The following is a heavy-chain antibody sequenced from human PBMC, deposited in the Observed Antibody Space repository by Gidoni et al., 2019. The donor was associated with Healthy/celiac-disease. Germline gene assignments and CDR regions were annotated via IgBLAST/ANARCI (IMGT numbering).Heavy chain of an antibody. CDR2: IKSKTDGGTT. J-gene: IGHJ6*03. CDR1: GFTFSNAW. Sequence: EVQLVESGGGLVKPGGSLRLSCAASGFTFSNAWMSWVRQAPGKGLEWVGRIKSKTDGGTTDYAAPVKGRFTISRDDSKNTLYLQMNSLKTEDTAVYYCTATDWFGELFDYMDVWGKGTTVTVSS. CDR3: TATDWFGELFDYMDV. V-gene: IGHV3-15*01. D-gene: IGHD3-10*01.